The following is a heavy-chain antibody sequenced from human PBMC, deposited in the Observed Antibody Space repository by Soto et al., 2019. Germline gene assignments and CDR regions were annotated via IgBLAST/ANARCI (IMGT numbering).Heavy chain of an antibody. J-gene: IGHJ6*02. CDR1: GYTFTSYA. Sequence: ASVKVSCKASGYTFTSYAMHWVRQAPGQRLEWMGWINAGNGNTKYSQKFQGRVTITRDTSASTAYMELSSLRSEDTAVDYCAISYSNYALIAYYSYVMDFWGQGTTVTVSS. V-gene: IGHV1-3*01. D-gene: IGHD4-4*01. CDR3: AISYSNYALIAYYSYVMDF. CDR2: INAGNGNT.